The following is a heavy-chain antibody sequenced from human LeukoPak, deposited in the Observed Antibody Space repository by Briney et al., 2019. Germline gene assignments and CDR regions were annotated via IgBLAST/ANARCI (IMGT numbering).Heavy chain of an antibody. Sequence: GASVTVSCKASGYTFTSYAIHWVRQAPGQRLEWMGWINTGDSSTRYSQKFQGRVTITRDTSASTAHMELSSLRSEDTAVYYCARDFDSGTLDSWGQGTPVAVSS. CDR1: GYTFTSYA. CDR2: INTGDSST. V-gene: IGHV1-3*04. J-gene: IGHJ4*02. CDR3: ARDFDSGTLDS. D-gene: IGHD3-10*01.